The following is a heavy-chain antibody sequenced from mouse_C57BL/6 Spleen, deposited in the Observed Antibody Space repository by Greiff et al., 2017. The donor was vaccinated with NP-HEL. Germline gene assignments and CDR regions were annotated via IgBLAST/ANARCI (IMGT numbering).Heavy chain of an antibody. V-gene: IGHV5-9-1*02. CDR1: GFTFSSYA. CDR3: TRVYYYGSSYDY. J-gene: IGHJ2*01. CDR2: ISSGGDYI. D-gene: IGHD1-1*01. Sequence: EVKVVESGEGLVKPGGSLKLSCAASGFTFSSYAMSWVRQTPEKRLEWVAYISSGGDYIYYADTVKGRFTISRDNARNTLYLQMSSLKSEDTAMYYCTRVYYYGSSYDYWGQGTTLTVSS.